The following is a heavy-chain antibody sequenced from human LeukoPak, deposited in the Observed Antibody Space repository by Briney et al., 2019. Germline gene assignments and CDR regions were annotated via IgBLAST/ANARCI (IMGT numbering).Heavy chain of an antibody. CDR1: GFTFSGSD. V-gene: IGHV3-73*01. D-gene: IGHD3-10*01. Sequence: GGSLRLSCAASGFTFSGSDMHWVRQASGKGLEWVGRIRSKANSYATAYAASVKGRFTISRDDSKNTAYLQMNSLKTEDTAVYYCTSDAYGSGRPNDYWGQGTLVTVSS. J-gene: IGHJ4*02. CDR3: TSDAYGSGRPNDY. CDR2: IRSKANSYAT.